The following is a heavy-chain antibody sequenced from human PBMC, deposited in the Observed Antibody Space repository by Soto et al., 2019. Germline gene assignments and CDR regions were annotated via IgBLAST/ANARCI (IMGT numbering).Heavy chain of an antibody. CDR1: GFTFSSYW. Sequence: EVQLVESGGGLVQPGGSLRLSCAASGFTFSSYWMHWVRQAPGKGLVWVSRINSDGSSTSYADSVQGRFTISRDNAKNTLYLQMNSLRAEDTAVYYCASVPLPASYYYYGMDVWGQGTTVTVSS. V-gene: IGHV3-74*01. CDR2: INSDGSST. J-gene: IGHJ6*02. D-gene: IGHD2-2*01. CDR3: ASVPLPASYYYYGMDV.